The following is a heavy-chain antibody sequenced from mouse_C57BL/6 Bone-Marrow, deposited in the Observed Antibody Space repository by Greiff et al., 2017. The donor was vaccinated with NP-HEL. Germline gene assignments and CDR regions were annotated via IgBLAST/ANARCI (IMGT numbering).Heavy chain of an antibody. CDR2: IRGGGGNT. D-gene: IGHD3-2*02. CDR3: ARHMGKTAQYTG. Sequence: EVKLVESGGGLVKPGGSLKLSCAASGFTFSSYSMSWVRQTPEKRLEWVATIRGGGGNTYYPDSVKGRSTLSRDNAKNTLYLQMSSLTSEDTALYYCARHMGKTAQYTGWGTGTTLTVSS. J-gene: IGHJ2*01. V-gene: IGHV5-9*01. CDR1: GFTFSSYS.